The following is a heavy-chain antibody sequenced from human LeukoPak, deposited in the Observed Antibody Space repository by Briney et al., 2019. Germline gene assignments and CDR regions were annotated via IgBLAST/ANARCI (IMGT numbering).Heavy chain of an antibody. CDR2: IHPRDYDA. CDR3: ARHMEGGYGYDDGGHYYFYIDV. V-gene: IGHV5-51*01. CDR1: GYSFTTHW. Sequence: GESLKISCQGSGYSFTTHWIGWVRQVPGKGLEWMGVIHPRDYDARYSPSFTGQVTISADRSIRTAYLLLSNLKASDTAVYYCARHMEGGYGYDDGGHYYFYIDVWGSGTSVTVSS. D-gene: IGHD5-18*01. J-gene: IGHJ6*03.